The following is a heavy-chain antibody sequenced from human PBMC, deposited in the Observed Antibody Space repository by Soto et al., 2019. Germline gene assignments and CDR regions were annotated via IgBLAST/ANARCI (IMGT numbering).Heavy chain of an antibody. D-gene: IGHD4-17*01. CDR1: GYTFTSYG. Sequence: ASVKVSCKASGYTFTSYGISWVRQAPGQGLEWMGWISAYNGNTNYAQKLQGRVTMTTDTSTSTAYMELRSLRSDDTAVYYCARDHGYGDYLSDYYYYGMDVWGQGTTVTVSS. J-gene: IGHJ6*02. V-gene: IGHV1-18*01. CDR3: ARDHGYGDYLSDYYYYGMDV. CDR2: ISAYNGNT.